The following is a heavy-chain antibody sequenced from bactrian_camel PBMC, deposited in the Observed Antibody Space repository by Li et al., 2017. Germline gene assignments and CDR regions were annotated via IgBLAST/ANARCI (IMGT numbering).Heavy chain of an antibody. CDR2: ISVRGET. CDR1: RVTDGWC. Sequence: HVQLVESGGGSVQAGGSLTLSCAPSRVTDGWCMGWFRQAPAKEREGVAMISVRGETTYADSVKGRFTISKDFARDTMNLEMDGLTPDDTGLYICAAVMAPCTLRRASAPKYWGRGTQVTVS. V-gene: IGHV3S55*01. CDR3: AAVMAPCTLRRASAPKY. D-gene: IGHD3*01. J-gene: IGHJ4*01.